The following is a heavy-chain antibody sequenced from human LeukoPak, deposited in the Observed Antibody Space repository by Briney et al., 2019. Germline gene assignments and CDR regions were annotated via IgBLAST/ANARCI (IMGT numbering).Heavy chain of an antibody. D-gene: IGHD5-18*01. CDR1: GGSPSSSSDC. CDR2: ISYSGSN. Sequence: SETLSHTRTVSGGSPSSSSDCCGWTRRPPGRGLESLRIISYSGSNHYSPSINSRVTISVDTSKYQFTPKLSSVTAADTAIDYCARLDTTMVSRRPIYFDYWGQGTLVTVSS. V-gene: IGHV4-39*01. J-gene: IGHJ4*02. CDR3: ARLDTTMVSRRPIYFDY.